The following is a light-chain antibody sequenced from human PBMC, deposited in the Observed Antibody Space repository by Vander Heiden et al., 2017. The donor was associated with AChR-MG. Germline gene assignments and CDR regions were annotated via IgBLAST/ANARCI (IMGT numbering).Light chain of an antibody. V-gene: IGKV1-9*01. CDR2: AAS. CDR1: QGISSY. Sequence: IQLTQSPSSLSASVGDRVTITCRASQGISSYLAWCQQKPGKAPKLLIYAASTLQSWVPSRFSGSGSGTDFTLTISSLQPEDFATYYCQQLNSYPLLTFGGGTKVEIK. CDR3: QQLNSYPLLT. J-gene: IGKJ4*01.